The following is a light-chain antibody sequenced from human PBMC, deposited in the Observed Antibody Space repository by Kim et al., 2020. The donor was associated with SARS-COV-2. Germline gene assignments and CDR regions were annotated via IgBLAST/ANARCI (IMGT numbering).Light chain of an antibody. V-gene: IGLV3-21*01. CDR2: YDY. CDR1: SVGEKS. CDR3: QVWDSYSDRPV. J-gene: IGLJ2*01. Sequence: SYELTQPPSMSVAPGQTARFTCGGDSVGEKSVHWYRQRPGQAPVVVINYDYDRPSGIPDRFSGSNSGNTATLTISRVEAGDEADYYCQVWDSYSDRPVFGGGTQLTVL.